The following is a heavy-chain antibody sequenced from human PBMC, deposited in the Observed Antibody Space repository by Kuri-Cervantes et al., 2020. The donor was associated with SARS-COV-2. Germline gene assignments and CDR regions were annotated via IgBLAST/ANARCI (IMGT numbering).Heavy chain of an antibody. Sequence: GRSLKISCAASGFTFSSYGMHWVRQAPGKGLEWVAVIWYDGSNKYYADSVKGRFTISRDNSKNTLYLQMNSMRAGDTAVYYCARDSVRYYYDSSGYYSPRDYYYYGMDVWGQGTTVTVSS. CDR3: ARDSVRYYYDSSGYYSPRDYYYYGMDV. D-gene: IGHD3-22*01. CDR2: IWYDGSNK. CDR1: GFTFSSYG. J-gene: IGHJ6*02. V-gene: IGHV3-33*01.